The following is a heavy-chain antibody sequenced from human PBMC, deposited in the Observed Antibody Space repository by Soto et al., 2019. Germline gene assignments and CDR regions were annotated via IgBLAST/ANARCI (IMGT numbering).Heavy chain of an antibody. D-gene: IGHD3-22*01. CDR3: ARHYRGTDSSGYYYIPGAFDI. J-gene: IGHJ3*02. V-gene: IGHV4-39*01. CDR2: IYYSGST. CDR1: GGSISSSSYY. Sequence: PSETLSLTCTVSGGSISSSSYYWGWIRQPPGKGLEWIGSIYYSGSTYYNPSLKSRVTISVDTSKNQFSLKLSSVTAADTAVYYCARHYRGTDSSGYYYIPGAFDIWGQGTMVTVSS.